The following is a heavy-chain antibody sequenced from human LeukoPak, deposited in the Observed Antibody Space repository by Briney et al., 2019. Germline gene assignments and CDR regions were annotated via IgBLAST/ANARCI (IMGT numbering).Heavy chain of an antibody. CDR3: ARKRRDGYNYANIDY. D-gene: IGHD5-24*01. V-gene: IGHV4-31*03. CDR2: IYYSGST. Sequence: SETLSLTCTVSGGSISSGGYYWSWIRQHPGKGLEWIGYIYYSGSTYYNPSLKSRVTISVDTSKNQFSLKLSSVTAADTAVYYCARKRRDGYNYANIDYWGQGTLVTVSS. CDR1: GGSISSGGYY. J-gene: IGHJ4*02.